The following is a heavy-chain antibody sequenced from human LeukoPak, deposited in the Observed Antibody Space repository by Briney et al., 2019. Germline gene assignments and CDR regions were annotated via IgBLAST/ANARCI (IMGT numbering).Heavy chain of an antibody. V-gene: IGHV1-18*01. CDR2: ISAYNGNT. CDR3: ARDRRGRYCGGDCQPSF. D-gene: IGHD2-21*02. CDR1: GYTFTNYD. Sequence: GASVKVSCKASGYTFTNYDINWVRQAPGQGLEWMGWISAYNGNTNYAQKLQGRVTMTTDTSTSTAYMELRSLRSDDTAVYYCARDRRGRYCGGDCQPSFWGQGTLVTVSS. J-gene: IGHJ4*02.